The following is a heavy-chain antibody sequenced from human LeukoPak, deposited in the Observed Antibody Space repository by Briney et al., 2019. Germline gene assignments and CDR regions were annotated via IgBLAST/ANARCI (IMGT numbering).Heavy chain of an antibody. CDR2: HYYSGST. Sequence: SETLSLTCTVSGASINSSGYYWGWIRQPPGKGLEWIGSHYYSGSTYYNPSLKSRVTISVDTSKNHFSLKLNSVTAADTAVYYCARHGSTWFGESQYNWFDPWGQGTLVTVSS. J-gene: IGHJ5*02. V-gene: IGHV4-39*01. CDR1: GASINSSGYY. D-gene: IGHD3-10*01. CDR3: ARHGSTWFGESQYNWFDP.